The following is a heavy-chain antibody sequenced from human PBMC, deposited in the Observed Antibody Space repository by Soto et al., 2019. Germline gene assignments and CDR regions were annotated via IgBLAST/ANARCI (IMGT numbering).Heavy chain of an antibody. CDR3: ATENTYDFWSGSDFDY. V-gene: IGHV4-39*01. CDR1: GGSISSSSYY. J-gene: IGHJ4*02. Sequence: SETLSLTCTVSGGSISSSSYYWGWIRQPPGKGLEWIGSIYYSGSTYYNPSLKSRVTISVDTSKNQFSLKLSSVTAADTAVYYCATENTYDFWSGSDFDYWGQGTLVTVSS. D-gene: IGHD3-3*01. CDR2: IYYSGST.